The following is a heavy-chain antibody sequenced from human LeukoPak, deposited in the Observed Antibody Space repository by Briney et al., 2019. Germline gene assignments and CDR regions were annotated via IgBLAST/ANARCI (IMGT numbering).Heavy chain of an antibody. Sequence: GASVKVSCKASGYTFTSYAISWVRQAPGQGLEWMGRIIPILGIANYAQKFQGRVTITADKSTSTAYMELSSLRSEDTAVYYCAIPDGSIVGATDYYYGMDVWGQGTTVTVSS. D-gene: IGHD1-26*01. CDR1: GYTFTSYA. V-gene: IGHV1-69*04. J-gene: IGHJ6*02. CDR2: IIPILGIA. CDR3: AIPDGSIVGATDYYYGMDV.